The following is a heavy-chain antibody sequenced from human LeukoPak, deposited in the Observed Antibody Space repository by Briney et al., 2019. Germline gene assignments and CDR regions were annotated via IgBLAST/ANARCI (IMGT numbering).Heavy chain of an antibody. CDR2: INQDGSGK. V-gene: IGHV3-7*03. D-gene: IGHD5-18*01. CDR1: GFSFSSYW. CDR3: ARDSLDETPMAPADY. Sequence: TGGSLRLSCAASGFSFSSYWMSWVRQAPGKGLEWVANINQDGSGKYYVDSVKGRFTISRDNAKNSLYLQMNSLRAEDTAVYYCARDSLDETPMAPADYWGQGTLVTVSS. J-gene: IGHJ4*02.